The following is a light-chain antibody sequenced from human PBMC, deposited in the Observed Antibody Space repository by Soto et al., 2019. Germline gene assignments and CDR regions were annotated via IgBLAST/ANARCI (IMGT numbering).Light chain of an antibody. CDR3: QQYGSSHTWT. CDR1: QSVSSSY. CDR2: GAS. Sequence: EIVLTQSPGTLSLSPGERATLSCRASQSVSSSYLAWYQQKPGQAPRLLIYGASSGATGIPDRFSGSGSGTDFTLTISRLEPEDFAVYYCQQYGSSHTWTFGQGTKGDIK. J-gene: IGKJ1*01. V-gene: IGKV3-20*01.